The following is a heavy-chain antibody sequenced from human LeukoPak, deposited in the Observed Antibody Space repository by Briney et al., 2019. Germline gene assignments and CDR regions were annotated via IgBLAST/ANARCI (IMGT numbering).Heavy chain of an antibody. CDR1: GFTFSNYW. J-gene: IGHJ4*02. CDR3: AAGAGWLIDW. CDR2: IEKDGSEI. V-gene: IGHV3-7*01. Sequence: GGSLRLSCAASGFTFSNYWMNWVRQAPGKGMEWVAIIEKDGSEILYVDSVKGRFTISRDDAKNSLYLQMNSLRAEDTAVYYCAAGAGWLIDWWGQGTLVTVSS. D-gene: IGHD6-19*01.